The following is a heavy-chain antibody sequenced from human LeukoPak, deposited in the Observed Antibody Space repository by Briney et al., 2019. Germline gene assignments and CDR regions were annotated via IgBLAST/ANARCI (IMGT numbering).Heavy chain of an antibody. J-gene: IGHJ4*02. D-gene: IGHD3-22*01. CDR3: VRELPPVVQYYFDY. V-gene: IGHV3-66*01. Sequence: GSLRLSCAASGFTVSSNYMSWVRQAPGKGLEWVSVIYSGGSTYYADSVKGRFTISRDNSRNTLYLQMNSLRAEDTAVYYCVRELPPVVQYYFDYWGPGTLVTVSS. CDR1: GFTVSSNY. CDR2: IYSGGST.